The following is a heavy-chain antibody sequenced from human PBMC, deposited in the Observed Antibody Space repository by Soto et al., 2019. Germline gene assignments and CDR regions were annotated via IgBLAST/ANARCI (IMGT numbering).Heavy chain of an antibody. CDR3: ARDCSGGSCYPGMDV. CDR1: GFNFNSYT. J-gene: IGHJ6*02. CDR2: ISSSGYI. V-gene: IGHV3-21*01. D-gene: IGHD2-15*01. Sequence: EVQLVESGGGLVKPGGSVRLSCAASGFNFNSYTLNWVRQAPGKRLEWLSSISSSGYIFSTDSVRGRFTIPRDNAKNSLYLQINSLRAEDTAVYFCARDCSGGSCYPGMDVWGQGTTVTVSS.